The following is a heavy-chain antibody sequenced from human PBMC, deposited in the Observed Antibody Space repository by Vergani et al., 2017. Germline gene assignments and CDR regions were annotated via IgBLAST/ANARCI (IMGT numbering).Heavy chain of an antibody. CDR1: GFTFSSYS. V-gene: IGHV3-21*01. J-gene: IGHJ4*02. CDR2: ISSSSSYI. CDR3: AREIYCSSTSCYGGNDY. Sequence: EVQLVESGGGLVQPGGSLRLSCAASGFTFSSYSMNWVRQAPGKGLEWVSSISSSSSYIYYADSVKGRFTISRDNAKNSLYLQMNSLRAEDTAVYYCAREIYCSSTSCYGGNDYWGQGTLVTVSS. D-gene: IGHD2-2*01.